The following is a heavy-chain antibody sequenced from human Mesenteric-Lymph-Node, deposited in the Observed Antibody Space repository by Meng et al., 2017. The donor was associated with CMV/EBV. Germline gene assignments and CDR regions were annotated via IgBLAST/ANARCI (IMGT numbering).Heavy chain of an antibody. CDR1: GFTFDDYA. V-gene: IGHV3-9*01. D-gene: IGHD3-10*01. J-gene: IGHJ6*02. CDR3: ARVESGSGSYYKYGMGV. Sequence: SLKISCAASGFTFDDYAMHWVRQAPGKGLEWVSGISWNSGGIDYADSVKGRFTISRDNAKNTLYLQMNSLRAEDTAVYYCARVESGSGSYYKYGMGVWGQGTTVTVSS. CDR2: ISWNSGGI.